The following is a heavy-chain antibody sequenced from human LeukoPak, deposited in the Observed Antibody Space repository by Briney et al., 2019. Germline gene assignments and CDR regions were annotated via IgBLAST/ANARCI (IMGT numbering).Heavy chain of an antibody. J-gene: IGHJ4*02. D-gene: IGHD3-10*01. Sequence: PGGSLRLSCAASGFTFSSYAMAWVRQAPGKGLEWVSSVTGSGTTTYYADSVRGRFTISRDNSKNTVYLQMNSLRADDTAVYYCAREGTSSVFDYWGQGTLVTVSS. CDR2: VTGSGTTT. CDR3: AREGTSSVFDY. CDR1: GFTFSSYA. V-gene: IGHV3-23*01.